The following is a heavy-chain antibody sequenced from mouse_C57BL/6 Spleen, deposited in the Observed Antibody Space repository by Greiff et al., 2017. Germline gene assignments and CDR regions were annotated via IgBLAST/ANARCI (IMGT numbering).Heavy chain of an antibody. CDR1: GYTFTDYE. V-gene: IGHV1-15*01. D-gene: IGHD1-1*01. J-gene: IGHJ3*01. CDR2: IDPETGGT. Sequence: VQLQESGAELVRPGASVTLSCKASGYTFTDYEMHWVKQTPVHGLEWIGAIDPETGGTAYNQKFKGKAILTADKSSSTAYMELRSLTSEDSAVYYCTRSGYGSRKGFAYWGQGTLVTVAA. CDR3: TRSGYGSRKGFAY.